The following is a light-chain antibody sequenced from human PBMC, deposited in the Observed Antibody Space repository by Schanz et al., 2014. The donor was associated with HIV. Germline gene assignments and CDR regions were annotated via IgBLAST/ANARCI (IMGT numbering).Light chain of an antibody. CDR3: QQYGSSPLT. CDR2: GAS. J-gene: IGKJ4*01. V-gene: IGKV3-20*01. Sequence: EIVMTQSPATLSVSPGERATLSCRASQSVSSSSLAWYRQKAGQPPSLLISGASSRATGVPDRFSGDGSGTDFTLTISRLEPEDFAVYYCQQYGSSPLTFGGGTKVEI. CDR1: QSVSSSS.